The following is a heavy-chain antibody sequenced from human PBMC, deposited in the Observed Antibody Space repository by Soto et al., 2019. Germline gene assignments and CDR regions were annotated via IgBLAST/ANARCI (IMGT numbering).Heavy chain of an antibody. CDR1: GFTFSSYD. CDR3: ARVRATDYEIDY. V-gene: IGHV3-7*03. CDR2: IKRDGSEK. D-gene: IGHD4-17*01. Sequence: GGSLRLSCAASGFTFSSYDMHWVRHVPGKGLQWVANIKRDGSEKYYVDFVKGRFTISRDNADNSVFLDMNNLRVDDTATYYCARVRATDYEIDYWGQGALVTVSS. J-gene: IGHJ4*02.